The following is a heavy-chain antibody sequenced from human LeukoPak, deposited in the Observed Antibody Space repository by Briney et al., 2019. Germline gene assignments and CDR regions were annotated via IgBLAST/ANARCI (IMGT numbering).Heavy chain of an antibody. CDR3: ARDAYYYGSGSYWSWFDP. J-gene: IGHJ5*02. CDR2: IYYSGST. D-gene: IGHD3-10*01. Sequence: SETLSVTCTVSGGSVSRYYWSWIRQPPGKGLEWIGYIYYSGSTNYNPSLKSRVTISVDTSKNQFSLKLSSVTAADTAVYYCARDAYYYGSGSYWSWFDPWGQGTLVTVSS. V-gene: IGHV4-59*02. CDR1: GGSVSRYY.